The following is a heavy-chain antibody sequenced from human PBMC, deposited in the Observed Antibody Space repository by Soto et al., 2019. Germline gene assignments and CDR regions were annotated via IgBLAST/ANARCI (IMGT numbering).Heavy chain of an antibody. Sequence: QVRLVESGGGVVQPGTSLRLSCAASGFTFSDYVIHWVRQAPGKGLEWVASMTYDGATEYYADSVKGRFTMSRDNSKRALSLQMNSLRPDDTAVYYCARVRLSIAVNDAVDVWGQGTTVTVSS. V-gene: IGHV3-30-3*01. CDR1: GFTFSDYV. CDR3: ARVRLSIAVNDAVDV. D-gene: IGHD3-3*02. J-gene: IGHJ3*01. CDR2: MTYDGATE.